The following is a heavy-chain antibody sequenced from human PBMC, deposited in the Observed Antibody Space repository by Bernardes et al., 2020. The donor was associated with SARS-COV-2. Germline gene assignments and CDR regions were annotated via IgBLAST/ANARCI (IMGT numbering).Heavy chain of an antibody. CDR1: GFTVSRYD. V-gene: IGHV3-66*02. Sequence: GGSLRLSCAASGFTVSRYDMSWVRKAPGKGLEWVSVIYSAGGTNYADSVRGRFTLSSDNSKNTLNLQMDSLRTEDTAVYYCARAPTEYCSGDGCYSHVDYFYYGMDVWGQGTTVTVSS. J-gene: IGHJ6*02. CDR3: ARAPTEYCSGDGCYSHVDYFYYGMDV. CDR2: IYSAGGT. D-gene: IGHD2-15*01.